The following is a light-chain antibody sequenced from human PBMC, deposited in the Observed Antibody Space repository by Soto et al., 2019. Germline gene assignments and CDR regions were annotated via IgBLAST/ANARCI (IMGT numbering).Light chain of an antibody. J-gene: IGLJ2*01. Sequence: QSALTQPPSASGSPGQSVTISCTGTSSDVGAYNYVSWYRHHPGKAPKLIIYEVTKRPSGVPDRFSGSKSGNRASLTVSGLLADDEAEYYCSSYAGSSNFVVFGGGTKLTVL. CDR2: EVT. V-gene: IGLV2-8*01. CDR3: SSYAGSSNFVV. CDR1: SSDVGAYNY.